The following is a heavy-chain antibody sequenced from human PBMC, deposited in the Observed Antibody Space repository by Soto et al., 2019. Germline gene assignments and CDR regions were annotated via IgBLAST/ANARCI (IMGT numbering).Heavy chain of an antibody. CDR1: GGTFSSYS. Sequence: QVQLVQSGAEVDKPGSSVKFSCKASGGTFSSYSIRWVRHAPGQGLEWMGGIIPIFGTANYAQKFQGRVTIPADKSTSTAYMELSSLRSEDTAVYYCARDLRWLVPYYFDYWGQGTLVTVSS. D-gene: IGHD6-19*01. CDR3: ARDLRWLVPYYFDY. CDR2: IIPIFGTA. J-gene: IGHJ4*02. V-gene: IGHV1-69*06.